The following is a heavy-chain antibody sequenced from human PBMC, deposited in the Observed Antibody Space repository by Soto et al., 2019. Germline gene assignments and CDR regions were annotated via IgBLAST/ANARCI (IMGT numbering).Heavy chain of an antibody. D-gene: IGHD3-9*01. CDR3: ARVCDMLTGYYPNYFDY. J-gene: IGHJ4*02. CDR2: IYHSGST. CDR1: GGSISSSNW. Sequence: QVQLQESGPGLVKPSGTLSLTCAVSGGSISSSNWWSWVRQPPGKGLEWIGEIYHSGSTNYNPSLKSRVTISVDESKNQFSLKLSSVTAADTAVYYCARVCDMLTGYYPNYFDYWGQGTLVTVSS. V-gene: IGHV4-4*02.